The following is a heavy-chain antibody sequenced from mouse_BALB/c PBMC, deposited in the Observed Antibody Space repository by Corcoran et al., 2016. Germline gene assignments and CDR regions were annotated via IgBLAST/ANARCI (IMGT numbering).Heavy chain of an antibody. J-gene: IGHJ2*01. Sequence: EVQLQQSGAGLVKPGASVKLSCTASGFNITDAYIHWLKQRPEQGMEWIGRIDPANGNTKYDPKFQGKATMTAATSSNTAYLQLSSLTSEATAVYYCARSREGNYVVYWGQGTTLTVSS. CDR3: ARSREGNYVVY. CDR1: GFNITDAY. CDR2: IDPANGNT. V-gene: IGHV14-3*02.